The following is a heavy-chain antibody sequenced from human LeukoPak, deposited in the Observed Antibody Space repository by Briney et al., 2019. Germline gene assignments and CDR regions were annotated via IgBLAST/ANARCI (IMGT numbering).Heavy chain of an antibody. D-gene: IGHD1-7*01. CDR2: ISSRGTTI. CDR3: ARSSGTSYYYIMYV. V-gene: IGHV3-48*03. CDR1: GFTFSSYE. Sequence: GGSLRLSCGASGFTFSSYEMNWVRQAPGKGLEWVSYISSRGTTIYYAGSVKGRFTIARDNAISSLYLQMNSLRAEDTAVYYCARSSGTSYYYIMYVWGQGTTVTVSS. J-gene: IGHJ6*02.